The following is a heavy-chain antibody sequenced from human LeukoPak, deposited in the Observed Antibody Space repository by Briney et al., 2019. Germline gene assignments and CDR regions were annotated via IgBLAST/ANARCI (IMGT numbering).Heavy chain of an antibody. CDR2: ISDSGGST. D-gene: IGHD3-22*01. CDR1: GFTFSSYA. Sequence: PGGSLRLSCAASGFTFSSYAMSWVRQAPGKGLEWVAGISDSGGSTNYADSVKGRFTTSGDNPKNTLYLQMNSLRAEDTAVYFCAKRGVVIRVILVGFHKEAYYFDSWGQGALVTVSS. CDR3: AKRGVVIRVILVGFHKEAYYFDS. V-gene: IGHV3-23*01. J-gene: IGHJ4*02.